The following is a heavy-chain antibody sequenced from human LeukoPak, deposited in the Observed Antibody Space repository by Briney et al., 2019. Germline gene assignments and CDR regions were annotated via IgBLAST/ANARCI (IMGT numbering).Heavy chain of an antibody. D-gene: IGHD5-24*01. CDR1: GYTFTSYY. V-gene: IGHV1-46*01. Sequence: GASVKVSCKASGYTFTSYYMHWVRQAPGQRLEWMGIINPSGGSTSYAQKFQGRVTMTRDTSTSTVYMELSSLRSEDTAVYYCARDQGDGYNNYYYGMDVWGQGTTVTVSS. CDR2: INPSGGST. J-gene: IGHJ6*02. CDR3: ARDQGDGYNNYYYGMDV.